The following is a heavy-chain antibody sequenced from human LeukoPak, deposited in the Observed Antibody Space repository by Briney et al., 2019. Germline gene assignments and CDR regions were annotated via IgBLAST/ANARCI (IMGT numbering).Heavy chain of an antibody. CDR3: VRVGHYGEGLEY. CDR2: IYYSGST. V-gene: IGHV4-4*02. CDR1: GGSISSSNW. D-gene: IGHD4-17*01. Sequence: SGTLSLTCAVSGGSISSSNWWSWVRQPPGKGLEWIGEIYYSGSTNYNPSLKSRVTISVDKSKNQFSLKLNSVTAADTAVYYCVRVGHYGEGLEYWGQGTLVTVSS. J-gene: IGHJ4*02.